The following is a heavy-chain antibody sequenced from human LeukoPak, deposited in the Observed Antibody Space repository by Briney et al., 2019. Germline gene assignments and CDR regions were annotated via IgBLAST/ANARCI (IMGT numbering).Heavy chain of an antibody. CDR1: GGSIRSYY. J-gene: IGHJ4*02. CDR2: VYNSGRT. Sequence: SETLTLTCSASGGSIRSYYLSWIRQPPGKGLEWIADVYNSGRTRYDYNPSLKSRVTISMDTSRKDFSLKLTSVTSADTAVYYCARHRYGGNAHFDSWGQGTLVTVCS. D-gene: IGHD4-23*01. CDR3: ARHRYGGNAHFDS. V-gene: IGHV4-59*01.